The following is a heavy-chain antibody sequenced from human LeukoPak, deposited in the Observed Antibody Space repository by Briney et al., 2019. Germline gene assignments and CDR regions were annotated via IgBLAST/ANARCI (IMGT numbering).Heavy chain of an antibody. V-gene: IGHV1-69*05. J-gene: IGHJ6*03. CDR2: IIPIFGTA. Sequence: ASVKVSCKASGGTFSSYAISWVRQAPGQGLEWMGGIIPIFGTANYAQKFQGRVTITTDESTSTAYMELSSLRSEDTAVYYCARDRGYSSSRRDYYYYYTHVWGKGTTVTVSS. CDR1: GGTFSSYA. CDR3: ARDRGYSSSRRDYYYYYTHV. D-gene: IGHD6-13*01.